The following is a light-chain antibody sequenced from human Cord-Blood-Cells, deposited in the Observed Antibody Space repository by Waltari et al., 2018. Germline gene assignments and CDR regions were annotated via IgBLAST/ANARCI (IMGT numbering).Light chain of an antibody. J-gene: IGLJ2*01. CDR3: QSADSSGTYVV. Sequence: SYALTQPPSVSVSPGQTARITFSGDALPKQYAYLYQQKPGQAAVLVIDKDSERPSGISERFSGSSSGTTVTLTISGVQAEDEADYYCQSADSSGTYVVFGGGTKLTVL. V-gene: IGLV3-25*02. CDR1: ALPKQY. CDR2: KDS.